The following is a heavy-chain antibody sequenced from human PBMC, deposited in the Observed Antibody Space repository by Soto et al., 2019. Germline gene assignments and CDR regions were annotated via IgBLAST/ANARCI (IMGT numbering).Heavy chain of an antibody. CDR3: ARGGTSGAFDY. J-gene: IGHJ4*02. CDR2: INHSGST. Sequence: SETLSLTCAVYGGSFSGYYWTWIRQPPGKGLEWIGEINHSGSTNYNPSLNSRVTISVGTSKNHFSLRLNSVTAADTAVYYCARGGTSGAFDYWGQGTLVTVSS. V-gene: IGHV4-34*01. D-gene: IGHD1-26*01. CDR1: GGSFSGYY.